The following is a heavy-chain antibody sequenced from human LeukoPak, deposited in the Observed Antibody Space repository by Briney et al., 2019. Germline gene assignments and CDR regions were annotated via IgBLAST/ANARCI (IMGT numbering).Heavy chain of an antibody. CDR2: IKSKMDGGTR. J-gene: IGHJ4*02. Sequence: PGGSLRLSCAASGFTFNTAWMNWVRQAPGKGLEWVGRIKSKMDGGTRDYVAPVKGRFTISRDDSKNAVYLQMNRLKTDDTAVYYCATAGYCSGGNCYGFDHWGQGTLVTVSS. CDR3: ATAGYCSGGNCYGFDH. V-gene: IGHV3-15*01. D-gene: IGHD2-15*01. CDR1: GFTFNTAW.